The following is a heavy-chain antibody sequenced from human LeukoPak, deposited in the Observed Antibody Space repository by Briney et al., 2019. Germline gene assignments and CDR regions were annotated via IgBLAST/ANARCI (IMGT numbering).Heavy chain of an antibody. J-gene: IGHJ6*03. CDR1: GFTFSNYV. Sequence: GGSLRLSCAASGFTFSNYVIHWVRQAPGKGLEWVAVISYDGSNKYYADSVKGRFTISRDNAKNSLSLQMNSLRAEDTAVYYCARDRLLEDRDYHYYYYMDVWGIGTTVTVSS. CDR3: ARDRLLEDRDYHYYYYMDV. V-gene: IGHV3-30-3*01. D-gene: IGHD1-1*01. CDR2: ISYDGSNK.